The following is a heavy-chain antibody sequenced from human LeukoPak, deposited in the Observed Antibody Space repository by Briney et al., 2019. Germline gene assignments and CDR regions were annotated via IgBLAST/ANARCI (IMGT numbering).Heavy chain of an antibody. CDR3: ARGGLEPVDY. D-gene: IGHD1-14*01. CDR1: GFTFSRYW. J-gene: IGHJ4*02. CDR2: INEDGSTT. V-gene: IGHV3-74*01. Sequence: GGSLRLSCAASGFTFSRYWMHWVRQAPGKGLVWVSRINEDGSTTSYSDSVKGRITISRDNVKNTLYLQMNGLRAEDTAVYYCARGGLEPVDYWGQGTLVTVSS.